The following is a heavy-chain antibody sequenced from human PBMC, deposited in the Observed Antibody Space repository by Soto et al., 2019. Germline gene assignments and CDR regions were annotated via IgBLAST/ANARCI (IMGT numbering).Heavy chain of an antibody. CDR1: GFTVSSNS. V-gene: IGHV3-66*01. CDR2: IYSGGST. J-gene: IGHJ3*02. Sequence: EVQLVESGGGLVQPGGSLRLSCAASGFTVSSNSMSWVRQAPGKGLEWVSVIYSGGSTYYAYSVKGRFTISRDNSKNTLYLQMNSLRAEDTTVYYCTRRRDAFDIWGQGTMVTVSS. CDR3: TRRRDAFDI.